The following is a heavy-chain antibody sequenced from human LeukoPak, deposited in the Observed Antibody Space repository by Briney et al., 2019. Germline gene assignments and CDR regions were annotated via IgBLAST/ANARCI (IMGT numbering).Heavy chain of an antibody. V-gene: IGHV4-59*01. Sequence: SETLSLNCSVSGGSISSYYWSWLRQPPGKGLEWVGYIYCPGGTNYNSSHKSRVAISVDASKKQFFLKLSSVTAADTAVYYCARGVTGTIIGAFDIWGQGTMVTVSS. D-gene: IGHD1-20*01. CDR3: ARGVTGTIIGAFDI. CDR1: GGSISSYY. CDR2: IYCPGGT. J-gene: IGHJ3*02.